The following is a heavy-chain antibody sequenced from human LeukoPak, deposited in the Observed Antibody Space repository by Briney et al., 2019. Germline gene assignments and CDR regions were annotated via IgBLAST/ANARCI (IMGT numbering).Heavy chain of an antibody. CDR3: ARDVAARQGFDY. V-gene: IGHV4-4*07. J-gene: IGHJ4*02. D-gene: IGHD6-6*01. Sequence: SETLSLTCVVSGVSISSYYWSWIRQPAGKGLEWIGRLYTSGSTNYNPSLRTRDTMSVDTSKNHFSLKLTSVTAADTAVYYCARDVAARQGFDYWGQGTLVTVSS. CDR1: GVSISSYY. CDR2: LYTSGST.